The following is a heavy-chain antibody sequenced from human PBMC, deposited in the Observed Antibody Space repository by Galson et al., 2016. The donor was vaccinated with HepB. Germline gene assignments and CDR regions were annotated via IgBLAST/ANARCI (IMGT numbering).Heavy chain of an antibody. J-gene: IGHJ6*02. D-gene: IGHD1-26*01. CDR3: ARGSRVGAGDYGMDV. CDR1: GFTFSSYW. V-gene: IGHV3-74*01. Sequence: SLRLSCAASGFTFSSYWMHWVRQAPGKGLVWVSLVKSDGSFATYADDADSVKGRFTISRDNAKNTLFLQMNNLRADDTAVYYCARGSRVGAGDYGMDVWGHGTTFTVSS. CDR2: VKSDGSFA.